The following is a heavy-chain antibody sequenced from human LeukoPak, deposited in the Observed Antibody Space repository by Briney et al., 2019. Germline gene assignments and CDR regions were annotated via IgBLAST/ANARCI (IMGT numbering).Heavy chain of an antibody. Sequence: SVKVSCKVSGYTLTELPMHWVRQAPGQGLEWMGGIIPIFGTANYAQKFQGRVTITADKSTSTAYMELSSLRSEDTAIYYCTRGPLHYYDSSGYYNPHNYWGQGTLVTVSS. D-gene: IGHD3-22*01. V-gene: IGHV1-69*06. CDR2: IIPIFGTA. CDR1: GYTLTELP. J-gene: IGHJ4*02. CDR3: TRGPLHYYDSSGYYNPHNY.